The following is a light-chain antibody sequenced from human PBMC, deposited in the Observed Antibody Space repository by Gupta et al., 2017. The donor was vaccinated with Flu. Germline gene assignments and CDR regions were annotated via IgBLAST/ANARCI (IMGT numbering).Light chain of an antibody. CDR3: HQYDSPPWT. CDR1: QNIRTW. CDR2: KAS. J-gene: IGKJ1*01. Sequence: VDRVTISCRASQNIRTWLAWYQQQAGKSPKLLIEKASNLQSGVPSRFGGSGSGTEFTLTISSLQPEDSATYYCHQYDSPPWTFGQGTKVEI. V-gene: IGKV1-5*03.